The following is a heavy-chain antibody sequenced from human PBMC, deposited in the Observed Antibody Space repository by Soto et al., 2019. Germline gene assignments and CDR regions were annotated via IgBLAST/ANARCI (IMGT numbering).Heavy chain of an antibody. V-gene: IGHV3-30-3*01. Sequence: GGSLRLSCAASGFTFSSYAMHWVRQAPGKGLEWVAVISYDGSNKYYADSVKGRFTISRDNSKNTLYLQMNSLRAEDTAVYYCAKSLESSDIVATVDYWGQGTLVTVSS. CDR2: ISYDGSNK. CDR3: AKSLESSDIVATVDY. CDR1: GFTFSSYA. J-gene: IGHJ4*02. D-gene: IGHD5-12*01.